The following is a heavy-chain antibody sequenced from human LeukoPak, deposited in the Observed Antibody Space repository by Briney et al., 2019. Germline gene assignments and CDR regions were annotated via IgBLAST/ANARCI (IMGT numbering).Heavy chain of an antibody. D-gene: IGHD2-2*01. CDR2: IIPIFGTA. CDR3: ARELGYCSSTSCYDYYYYGMDV. V-gene: IGHV1-69*13. Sequence: SVKVSCKASGGTFSGYAISWVRQAPGQGLEWMGGIIPIFGTANYAQKFQGRVTITADESTSTAYMELSSLRSEDTAVYYCARELGYCSSTSCYDYYYYGMDVWGQGTTVTVSS. CDR1: GGTFSGYA. J-gene: IGHJ6*02.